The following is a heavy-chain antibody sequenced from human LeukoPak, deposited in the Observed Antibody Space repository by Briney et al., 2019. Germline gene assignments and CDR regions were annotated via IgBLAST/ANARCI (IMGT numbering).Heavy chain of an antibody. J-gene: IGHJ4*02. CDR3: ARFDSSAYRYFHH. V-gene: IGHV4-59*08. Sequence: ETLSLTCTVSGGSISSYYWSWIRQPPGKGLEWIGYIYYNGNTNYNPSLKSRVTLSVDTSKNQFSLRLSSVTTADTAVYYCARFDSSAYRYFHHWGQGTLVTVSS. CDR1: GGSISSYY. CDR2: IYYNGNT. D-gene: IGHD3-22*01.